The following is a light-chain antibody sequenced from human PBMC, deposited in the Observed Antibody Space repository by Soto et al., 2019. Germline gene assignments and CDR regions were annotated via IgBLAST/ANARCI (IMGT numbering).Light chain of an antibody. CDR1: QSISSY. Sequence: DIQMTQSASSLSASVGDRFTITCRSSQSISSYLNWYQHKPGKAPNLLIYAATTLQSGVPSRFSGSGSGTDFTLTISSLQPEDFATYYCQQSYSTPPITFGQGTRLEIK. CDR3: QQSYSTPPIT. CDR2: AAT. J-gene: IGKJ5*01. V-gene: IGKV1-39*01.